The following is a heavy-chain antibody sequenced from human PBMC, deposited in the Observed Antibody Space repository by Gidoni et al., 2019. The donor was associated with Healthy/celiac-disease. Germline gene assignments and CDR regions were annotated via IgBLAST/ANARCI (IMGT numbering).Heavy chain of an antibody. CDR3: AKDIISKSLYYDILTGYYDYYYGMDV. J-gene: IGHJ6*02. CDR1: GFTFDDYA. V-gene: IGHV3-9*01. Sequence: EVQLVESGGGLVQPGRSLRLSCAASGFTFDDYAMPWVRQAPGKGLEWVSGISWNSGSIGYADSVKGLFTISRDNAKNSLYLQMNSLRAEDTALYYCAKDIISKSLYYDILTGYYDYYYGMDVWGQGTTVTVSS. CDR2: ISWNSGSI. D-gene: IGHD3-9*01.